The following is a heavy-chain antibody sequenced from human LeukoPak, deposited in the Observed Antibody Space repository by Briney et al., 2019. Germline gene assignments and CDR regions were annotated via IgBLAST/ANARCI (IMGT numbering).Heavy chain of an antibody. CDR3: ALAVVPAANDY. Sequence: SETLSLTCTVSGGSISSYYWSWIRQPPGKGLEWIGYIYYSGSTNYNPSLKSRVTISVDTSKNQLSLKLSSVTAADTAVYYCALAVVPAANDYWGQGTLVTVSS. D-gene: IGHD2-2*01. J-gene: IGHJ4*02. CDR2: IYYSGST. V-gene: IGHV4-59*12. CDR1: GGSISSYY.